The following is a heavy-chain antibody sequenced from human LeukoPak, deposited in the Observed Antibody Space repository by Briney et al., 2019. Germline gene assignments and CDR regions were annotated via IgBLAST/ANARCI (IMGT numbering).Heavy chain of an antibody. V-gene: IGHV3-74*01. Sequence: QPGGSLRLSCAASGFTFTSHWMDWVRQAPGKGLVWVSRINSDGSITTYADSAQGRFTISRDNAKNTLYLQMNSLRVEDTAVYYCARDYNWNPPDYWGQGTLVTVSS. CDR3: ARDYNWNPPDY. CDR1: GFTFTSHW. D-gene: IGHD1-1*01. J-gene: IGHJ4*02. CDR2: INSDGSIT.